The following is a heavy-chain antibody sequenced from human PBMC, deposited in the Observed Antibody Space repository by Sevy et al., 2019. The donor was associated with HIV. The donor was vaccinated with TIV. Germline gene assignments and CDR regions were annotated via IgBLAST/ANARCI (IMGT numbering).Heavy chain of an antibody. CDR3: ARDGPGVVWGSYRFHYFDY. Sequence: GESLKISCAASGFTFSSYAMHWVRQAPGKGLEWVAVISYDGSNKYYADSVKGRFTISRDNSKNTLYLQMNGLRAEDTAVYYCARDGPGVVWGSYRFHYFDYWGQGTLVTVSS. V-gene: IGHV3-30-3*01. J-gene: IGHJ4*02. CDR2: ISYDGSNK. CDR1: GFTFSSYA. D-gene: IGHD3-16*02.